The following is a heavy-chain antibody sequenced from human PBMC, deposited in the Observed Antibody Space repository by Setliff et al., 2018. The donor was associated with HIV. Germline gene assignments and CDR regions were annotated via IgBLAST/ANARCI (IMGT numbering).Heavy chain of an antibody. CDR2: IYTTGST. CDR1: GGSISNYY. Sequence: SETLSLTCIVSGGSISNYYWSWIRQPPGKGLEWIGYIYTTGSTNYNPSLTSRVTISVDTSKNKFSLKMRSVTAADTAVYYCARVPPEYSSSSQAFDIWGQGTKVTV. J-gene: IGHJ3*02. CDR3: ARVPPEYSSSSQAFDI. D-gene: IGHD6-6*01. V-gene: IGHV4-59*01.